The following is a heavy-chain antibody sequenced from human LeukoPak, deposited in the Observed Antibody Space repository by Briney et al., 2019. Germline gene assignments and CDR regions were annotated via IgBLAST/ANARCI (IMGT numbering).Heavy chain of an antibody. CDR2: ISWDGGST. CDR3: AKDQGADYYYGMDV. V-gene: IGHV3-43*01. CDR1: GFTFDDYT. Sequence: GGSLRLSCAASGFTFDDYTMHWVRQAPGKGLEWVSLISWDGGSTYYADSVKGRFTISRDNSKNSLYLQMNSLRTEDTALYYCAKDQGADYYYGMDVWGQGTTVTVSS. J-gene: IGHJ6*02.